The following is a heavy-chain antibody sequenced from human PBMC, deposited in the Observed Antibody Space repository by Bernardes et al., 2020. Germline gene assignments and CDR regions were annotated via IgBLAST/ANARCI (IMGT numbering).Heavy chain of an antibody. CDR3: ARYGGYATDI. J-gene: IGHJ4*02. Sequence: SKTLYVTCTVSGGSISSYYWSWIRQPPGKGLEWIGYIYYSGSTNYNPSLKSRVTISVDTSKNQFSLKLSSVTAADTAVYYCARYGGYATDIWGQGTLVTVSS. D-gene: IGHD5-12*01. CDR1: GGSISSYY. CDR2: IYYSGST. V-gene: IGHV4-59*01.